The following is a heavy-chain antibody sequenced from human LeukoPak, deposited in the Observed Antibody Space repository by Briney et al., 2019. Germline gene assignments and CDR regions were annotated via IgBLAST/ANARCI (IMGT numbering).Heavy chain of an antibody. V-gene: IGHV3-23*01. J-gene: IGHJ4*02. Sequence: AGGSLRLSCTASGFTLSSYWMIWVRQAPGKGLEWVSAISGSGGSTYYADSVKGRFTISRDNSKNTLYLQMNSLRAEDTAVYYCAKDDPYGGNSAGDHYWGQGTLVTVSS. CDR2: ISGSGGST. CDR3: AKDDPYGGNSAGDHY. D-gene: IGHD4-23*01. CDR1: GFTLSSYW.